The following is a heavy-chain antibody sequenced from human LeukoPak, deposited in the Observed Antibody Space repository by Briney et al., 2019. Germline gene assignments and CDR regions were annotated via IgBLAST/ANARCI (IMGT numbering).Heavy chain of an antibody. V-gene: IGHV4-31*03. CDR2: IYYSGST. Sequence: SETLSLTCTVSGGSISSGGYSWSWIRQHPGKGLEWIGYIYYSGSTYYNPSLKSRVTISVDTSKNQFSLKLSSVTAADTAVYYCARSPRPWNGILDYWGQGTLVTVSS. CDR1: GGSISSGGYS. CDR3: ARSPRPWNGILDY. D-gene: IGHD1-1*01. J-gene: IGHJ4*02.